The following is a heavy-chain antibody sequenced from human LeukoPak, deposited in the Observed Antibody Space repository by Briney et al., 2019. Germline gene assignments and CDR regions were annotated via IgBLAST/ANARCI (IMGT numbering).Heavy chain of an antibody. CDR1: GGTFSSYA. V-gene: IGHV1-69*01. J-gene: IGHJ4*02. Sequence: SVKVSCKASGGTFSSYAISWVRQAPGQGLEWMGGIIPIFGTANYAQKFQGRVTITADESTSTAYMELSSLRSEDTAVYYCARDGGLGGYSYGDWGQGTLVTVSS. CDR2: IIPIFGTA. CDR3: ARDGGLGGYSYGD. D-gene: IGHD5-18*01.